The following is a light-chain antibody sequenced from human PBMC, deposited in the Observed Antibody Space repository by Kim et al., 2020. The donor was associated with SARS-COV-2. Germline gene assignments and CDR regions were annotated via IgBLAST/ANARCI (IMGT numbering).Light chain of an antibody. CDR3: QQYNNWPGS. CDR2: GSS. Sequence: SLSPGQSPPLSCRPRQSFSSNLAWYQQKPVQAPRLLIYGSSTRATGIPARFSGGGSGTAFTLTISSLQSEDFAVYYCQQYNNWPGSFGQGTKLEI. J-gene: IGKJ2*03. CDR1: QSFSSN. V-gene: IGKV3-15*01.